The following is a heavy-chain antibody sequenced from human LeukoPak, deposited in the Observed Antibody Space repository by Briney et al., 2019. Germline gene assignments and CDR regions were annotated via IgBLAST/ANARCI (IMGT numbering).Heavy chain of an antibody. CDR1: GLTFSSYW. V-gene: IGHV3-74*01. CDR2: INTDGSTT. Sequence: PGGSLRLSCSASGLTFSSYWMHWVRQAPGKGLVWVSRINTDGSTTNYADSVKGRFTISRDNSKNTLYLQMNSLRAEDTAVYYCAREGGDYGFDYWGQGTLVTVSS. D-gene: IGHD4-17*01. J-gene: IGHJ4*02. CDR3: AREGGDYGFDY.